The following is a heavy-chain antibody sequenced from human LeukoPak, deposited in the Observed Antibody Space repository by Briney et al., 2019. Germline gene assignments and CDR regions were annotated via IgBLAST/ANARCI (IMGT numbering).Heavy chain of an antibody. Sequence: GGSLRLSCAASGFTLRSYAMNWVRQAPGKGLEWVSAISGNGYAYYADSVKGRFTISRDNSKNTLYLQMNSLRAEDTAVYYCARAYSSSYDAFDIWGQGTMVTVSS. CDR1: GFTLRSYA. CDR3: ARAYSSSYDAFDI. D-gene: IGHD6-6*01. J-gene: IGHJ3*02. V-gene: IGHV3-23*01. CDR2: ISGNGYA.